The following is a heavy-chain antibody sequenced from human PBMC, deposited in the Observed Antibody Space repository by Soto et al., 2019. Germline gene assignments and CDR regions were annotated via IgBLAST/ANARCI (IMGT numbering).Heavy chain of an antibody. CDR2: IIPIFGTA. D-gene: IGHD1-20*01. J-gene: IGHJ4*02. CDR3: ASPYNWNDPPIY. CDR1: GGTFSSYA. Sequence: SVKVSCKASGGTFSSYAISWVRQAPGQGLEWMGGIIPIFGTANYAQKFQGRVTITADESTSTAYMELSSLRSEDTAVYYCASPYNWNDPPIYWGQGTLVTVSS. V-gene: IGHV1-69*13.